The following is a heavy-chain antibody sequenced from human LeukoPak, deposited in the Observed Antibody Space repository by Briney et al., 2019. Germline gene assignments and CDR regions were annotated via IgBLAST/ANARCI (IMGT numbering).Heavy chain of an antibody. D-gene: IGHD4-17*01. Sequence: AGGSLRLSCAASGFTFSSYSMNWVRQAPGKGLEWVSSISSSSSYIYYADSVKGRFTISRDNAKNSLYLQMNSLGAEDTAVYDCARDWYGDYLFDYWGQGTLVTVSS. CDR2: ISSSSSYI. CDR1: GFTFSSYS. V-gene: IGHV3-21*01. CDR3: ARDWYGDYLFDY. J-gene: IGHJ4*02.